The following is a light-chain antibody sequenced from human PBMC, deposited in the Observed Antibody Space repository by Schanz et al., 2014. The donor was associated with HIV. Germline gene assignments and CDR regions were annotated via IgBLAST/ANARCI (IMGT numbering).Light chain of an antibody. CDR3: ATWDDSLDGWV. V-gene: IGLV1-40*01. CDR1: SSNIGAGYD. CDR2: GNI. Sequence: QSVLTQPPSVSGAPGQRVTISCTGSSSNIGAGYDVHWYQQLPGTAPKLLIYGNINRPSGVPDRFSGSKSGTSASLAITGLQAGDEADFFCATWDDSLDGWVFGGGTKLTVL. J-gene: IGLJ3*02.